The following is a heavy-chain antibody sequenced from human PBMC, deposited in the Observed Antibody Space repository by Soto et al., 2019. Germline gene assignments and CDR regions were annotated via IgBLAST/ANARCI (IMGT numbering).Heavy chain of an antibody. CDR3: ASSDGSGYLAFDY. D-gene: IGHD3-10*01. CDR2: INPILSMS. J-gene: IGHJ4*02. Sequence: QVQLVQSGAEVKKPGSSVRVSCKASGDTFTFYSINWVRQAPGLGLEWMGRINPILSMSNYAQRFQGRVTMTADKSTSTAYMELSSLRSDDTAMYDCASSDGSGYLAFDYWGQGALVTVSS. V-gene: IGHV1-69*02. CDR1: GDTFTFYS.